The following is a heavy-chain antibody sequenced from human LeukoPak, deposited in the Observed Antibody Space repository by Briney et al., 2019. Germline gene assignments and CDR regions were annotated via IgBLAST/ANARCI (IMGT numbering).Heavy chain of an antibody. CDR2: IYYSGST. Sequence: PSETLSLTCTVSGGSISSSSYNWGWLRQPPGKGLEWIGSIYYSGSTYYNPSLKSRVTISVDTSKNQFSLKLSSVTAADTAVYYCARHLLGYCSGGSCYSYHFDYWAREPWSPSPQ. CDR3: ARHLLGYCSGGSCYSYHFDY. V-gene: IGHV4-39*01. D-gene: IGHD2-15*01. CDR1: GGSISSSSYN. J-gene: IGHJ4*02.